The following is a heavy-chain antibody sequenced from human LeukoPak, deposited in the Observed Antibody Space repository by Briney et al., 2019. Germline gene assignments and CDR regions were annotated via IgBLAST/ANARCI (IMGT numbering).Heavy chain of an antibody. D-gene: IGHD3-22*01. V-gene: IGHV3-23*01. CDR1: GFTFSSYA. Sequence: PGGSLRLSCAASGFTFSSYAMSWVRQAPGKGLEWVSAISGSGGSTYYADSVKGRFTITRDNSKNTLYLQMNSLRAEDTAVYYCAKDDDDSSGYYYLFDYWGQGTLVTVSS. CDR2: ISGSGGST. J-gene: IGHJ4*02. CDR3: AKDDDDSSGYYYLFDY.